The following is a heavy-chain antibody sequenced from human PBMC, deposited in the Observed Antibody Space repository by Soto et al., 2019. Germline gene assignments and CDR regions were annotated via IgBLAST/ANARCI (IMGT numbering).Heavy chain of an antibody. CDR1: GYTFTGYY. D-gene: IGHD6-6*01. V-gene: IGHV1-2*04. J-gene: IGHJ6*02. CDR3: ARDEGAYSSSSIGGMDV. Sequence: GASVKVSCKASGYTFTGYYMHWVRQAPGQGLEWMGWINPNSGGTNYAQKFQGWVTMTRDTSISTAYMGLSRLRSDDTAVYYCARDEGAYSSSSIGGMDVWGQGTTVTVSS. CDR2: INPNSGGT.